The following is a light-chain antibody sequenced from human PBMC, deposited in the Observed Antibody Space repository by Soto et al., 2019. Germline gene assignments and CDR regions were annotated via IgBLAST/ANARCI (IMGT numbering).Light chain of an antibody. CDR1: SSDVGIYKY. CDR2: EGT. V-gene: IGLV2-14*01. J-gene: IGLJ2*01. Sequence: QSALTQPASVSGSPGQSITISCTGTSSDVGIYKYVSWYQQHPGKAPNLMIYEGTNRPSGVSDRFSGSKSGNTASLTISGLQAEDEADYYCSSFTSSSTVVFGGGTKLTVL. CDR3: SSFTSSSTVV.